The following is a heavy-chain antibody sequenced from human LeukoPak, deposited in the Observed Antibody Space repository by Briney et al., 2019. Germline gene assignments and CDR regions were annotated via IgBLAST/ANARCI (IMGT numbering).Heavy chain of an antibody. CDR1: GFTFSSYS. CDR2: ISSSSSYI. Sequence: GGSLRLSCAASGFTFSSYSMNWVRQAPGKGLEWVSSISSSSSYIYYADSVKGRFTISRDNAKNSLYLQMNSLRAEDTAVYYCARRNYYDSSGYYGPFFDYWGQGTLVTVSS. D-gene: IGHD3-22*01. CDR3: ARRNYYDSSGYYGPFFDY. J-gene: IGHJ4*02. V-gene: IGHV3-21*01.